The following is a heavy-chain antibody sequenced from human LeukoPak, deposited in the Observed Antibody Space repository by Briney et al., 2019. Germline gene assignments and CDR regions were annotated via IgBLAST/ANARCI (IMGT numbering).Heavy chain of an antibody. Sequence: GGSLRLSCAASGFTFSSYAMSWVRLAPGKGLEWVSSISAAGSNIKYADSVQGRFTNSRDRSKNTLYLHMNSLRAEDTALYFCAKDRGNWGYAFDIWGQGTMVTVSS. CDR2: ISAAGSNI. V-gene: IGHV3-23*01. J-gene: IGHJ3*02. D-gene: IGHD7-27*01. CDR1: GFTFSSYA. CDR3: AKDRGNWGYAFDI.